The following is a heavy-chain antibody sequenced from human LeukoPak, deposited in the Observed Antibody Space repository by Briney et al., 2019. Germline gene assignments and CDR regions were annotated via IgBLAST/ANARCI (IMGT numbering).Heavy chain of an antibody. J-gene: IGHJ3*02. V-gene: IGHV3-64*01. D-gene: IGHD4-23*01. CDR2: ISSNGGST. CDR1: GFTFSSYA. CDR3: ARSRWPLCAFDI. Sequence: GGSLRLSCAASGFTFSSYAMHWVRQAPGKGLEYVSAISSNGGSTYYANSVKGRFTISRDNSKNTLYLQMGSLRAEDMAVYYCARSRWPLCAFDIWGQGTMVTVSS.